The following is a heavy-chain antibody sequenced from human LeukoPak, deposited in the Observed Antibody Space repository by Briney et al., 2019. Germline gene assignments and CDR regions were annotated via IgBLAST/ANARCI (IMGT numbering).Heavy chain of an antibody. D-gene: IGHD3-10*01. V-gene: IGHV4-4*08. Sequence: SETLSLTCIVSGASTTSSYWSWVWQPPGQGPECIGYKYVTTSANYNPSLKGRATISIDTSKNQFSLKLTSVTAADTAIYYCARWYYYGSGTYGFDVWGQGTMVTVSS. CDR1: GASTTSSY. J-gene: IGHJ3*01. CDR2: KYVTTSA. CDR3: ARWYYYGSGTYGFDV.